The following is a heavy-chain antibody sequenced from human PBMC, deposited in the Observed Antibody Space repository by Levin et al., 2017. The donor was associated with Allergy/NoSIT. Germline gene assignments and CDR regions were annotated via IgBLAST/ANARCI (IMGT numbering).Heavy chain of an antibody. D-gene: IGHD3-10*01. Sequence: SETLSLTCTVSGGSISSYYWSWIRQPPGKGLEWIGYIYYSGSTNYNPSLKSRVTISVDTSKNQFSLKLSSVTAADTAVYYCARSGPAMVRGVIDYYYYYYMDVWGKGTTVTVSS. CDR2: IYYSGST. CDR1: GGSISSYY. J-gene: IGHJ6*03. V-gene: IGHV4-59*01. CDR3: ARSGPAMVRGVIDYYYYYYMDV.